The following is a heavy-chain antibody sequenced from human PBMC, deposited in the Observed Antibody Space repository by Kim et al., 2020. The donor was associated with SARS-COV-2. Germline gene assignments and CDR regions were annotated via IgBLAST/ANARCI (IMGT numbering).Heavy chain of an antibody. CDR2: INTAGDT. J-gene: IGHJ6*02. CDR1: GFTFSSYD. CDR3: ARGRSGAAGNYYFYGMDG. V-gene: IGHV3-13*04. D-gene: IGHD6-13*01. Sequence: GGSLRLSCAASGFTFSSYDMHWVRQATGKGLEWVSTINTAGDTYYPGSVKGRFIISRENAKNSLYLQMNSLRAGDTAVYYCARGRSGAAGNYYFYGMDGWGQGNTVTVSS.